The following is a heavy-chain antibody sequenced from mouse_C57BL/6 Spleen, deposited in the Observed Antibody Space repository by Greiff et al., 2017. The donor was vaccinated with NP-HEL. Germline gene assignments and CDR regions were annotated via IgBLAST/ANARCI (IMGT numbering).Heavy chain of an antibody. J-gene: IGHJ4*01. CDR3: ARHCYGGDAMDY. CDR1: GFSLTSYG. Sequence: QVQLKESGPGLVAPSQSLSITCTVSGFSLTSYGVHWVRQPPGKGLEWLVVIWSDGSTTYTAAPKSRLSISKDNTKSQVFLKMNSLQTDDTAVYYCARHCYGGDAMDYWGQGTSVTVSS. CDR2: IWSDGST. D-gene: IGHD1-1*01. V-gene: IGHV2-6-1*01.